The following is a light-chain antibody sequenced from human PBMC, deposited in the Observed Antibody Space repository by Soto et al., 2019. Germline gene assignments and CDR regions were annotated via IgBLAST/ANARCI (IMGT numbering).Light chain of an antibody. J-gene: IGKJ1*01. CDR2: GAS. Sequence: EIVMTQSPATLSVSPGERATLSCRASQSVRSNLAWYQQKPGQAPRLLIYGASTRATGIPARFSGSGSGTELDLTISSLQSEDFAVYYCQQYNDWPPWTFGQGTKVESK. V-gene: IGKV3-15*01. CDR3: QQYNDWPPWT. CDR1: QSVRSN.